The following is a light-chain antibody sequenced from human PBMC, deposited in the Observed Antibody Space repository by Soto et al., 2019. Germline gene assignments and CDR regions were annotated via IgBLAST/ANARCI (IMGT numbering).Light chain of an antibody. V-gene: IGKV3-15*01. CDR3: QQYNNWPPRT. Sequence: EIVMTQSPATLSVSPGDRATLSCRANQSVRSNLAWYQQRPGQAPRLLICGASTRAAGVPARFSGSGSGTEFTLTISSLQSEDFAVYYCQQYNNWPPRTFGQGTKVDI. CDR1: QSVRSN. J-gene: IGKJ1*01. CDR2: GAS.